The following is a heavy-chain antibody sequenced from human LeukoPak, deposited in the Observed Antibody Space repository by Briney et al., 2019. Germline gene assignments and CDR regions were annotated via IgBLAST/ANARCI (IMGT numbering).Heavy chain of an antibody. J-gene: IGHJ1*01. CDR2: INKDGSDT. D-gene: IGHD3-10*01. CDR1: GLSFADSW. CDR3: ARVSGLGMNEYYQH. V-gene: IGHV3-74*01. Sequence: GGSLRLSCAASGLSFADSWMHWVRQAPGKGLVWVSRINKDGSDTRYADSVRGRFTISRDNAKNTLYLQMNSLRAEDTAVYYCARVSGLGMNEYYQHWGQGTLVTVPS.